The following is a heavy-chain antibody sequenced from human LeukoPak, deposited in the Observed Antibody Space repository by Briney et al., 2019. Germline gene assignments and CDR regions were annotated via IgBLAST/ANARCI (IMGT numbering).Heavy chain of an antibody. Sequence: GASVEVSCKASGYTLTDHFMHWVRQAPGQGLEWMGWINPNSGGTNYAQKFQGRVTMTRDTSISTAYMELSRLTSDDTAVYYCARDRSSSGWSLLFFDSWGQGTLVTVSS. D-gene: IGHD6-19*01. J-gene: IGHJ4*02. CDR1: GYTLTDHF. CDR3: ARDRSSSGWSLLFFDS. V-gene: IGHV1-2*02. CDR2: INPNSGGT.